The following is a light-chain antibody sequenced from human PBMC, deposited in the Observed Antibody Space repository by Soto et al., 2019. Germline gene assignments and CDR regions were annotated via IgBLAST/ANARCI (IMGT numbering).Light chain of an antibody. CDR1: QGICDT. CDR2: DTS. Sequence: EVVLTQSPATLSVSAGEGVTLSCRASQGICDTLAWYQHKPGQTPRLLIYDTSTRATGVPARFSGSRSGPEFTLTNNSRQSEDFAIYYCQRYNNWPLTFGGGTKVESK. CDR3: QRYNNWPLT. V-gene: IGKV3-15*01. J-gene: IGKJ4*01.